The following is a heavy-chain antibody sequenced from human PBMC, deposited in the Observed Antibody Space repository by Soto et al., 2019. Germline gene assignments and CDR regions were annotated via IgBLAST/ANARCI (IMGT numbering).Heavy chain of an antibody. V-gene: IGHV6-1*01. CDR2: TYYRSKWYN. CDR1: GDSVSSNSAA. Sequence: PSQTLSLPCAISGDSVSSNSAAWNWIRQSPSRGLEWLGRTYYRSKWYNDYAVSVKSRITINPDTSKNQFSLQLNSVTPEDTAAYYCARESRWGVLYYYGMDVWGQGTTVTVSS. CDR3: ARESRWGVLYYYGMDV. D-gene: IGHD3-10*01. J-gene: IGHJ6*02.